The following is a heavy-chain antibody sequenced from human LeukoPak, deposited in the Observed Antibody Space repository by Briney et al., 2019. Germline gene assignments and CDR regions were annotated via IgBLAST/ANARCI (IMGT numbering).Heavy chain of an antibody. V-gene: IGHV4-38-2*01. J-gene: IGHJ6*03. CDR3: ARAGGSSSPYYYYYMDV. CDR2: IYHTGNT. D-gene: IGHD6-6*01. CDR1: GYSISSGYY. Sequence: PSETLSLTCAVAGYSISSGYYWAWIRQPPGRGLEWIANIYHTGNTYYNPSLNSRVTMSADTSKNQFSLRLSSVTAADTAVYYCARAGGSSSPYYYYYMDVWGKGTTVTVSS.